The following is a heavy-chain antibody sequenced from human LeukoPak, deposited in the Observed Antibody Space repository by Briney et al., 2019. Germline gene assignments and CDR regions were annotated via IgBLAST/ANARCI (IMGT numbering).Heavy chain of an antibody. CDR3: AKDARRSSGWYFFDH. Sequence: GGSLRLSCAGSGFIFSNSAMSWVRQAPGKGLEWVSVISGSGRSTYYTDSVKGRFTVSRDNSKNTLYLQMNSLRAEDTAVYYCAKDARRSSGWYFFDHWGQGTLVTVSS. CDR1: GFIFSNSA. J-gene: IGHJ4*02. D-gene: IGHD6-19*01. CDR2: ISGSGRST. V-gene: IGHV3-23*01.